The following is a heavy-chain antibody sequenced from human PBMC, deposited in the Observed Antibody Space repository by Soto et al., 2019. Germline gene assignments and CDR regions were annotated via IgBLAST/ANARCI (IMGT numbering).Heavy chain of an antibody. CDR1: GFSFGSCA. CDR2: ISGSDGKT. V-gene: IGHV3-23*01. Sequence: GGSLRLSCAASGFSFGSCALSWVRQAPGKGLEWVSTISGSDGKTFYADSVKGRFSISRDTSQSTLYLQMNSLRADDTAMYYCARWSYLDYWGQGTRVTVSS. D-gene: IGHD3-3*01. CDR3: ARWSYLDY. J-gene: IGHJ4*02.